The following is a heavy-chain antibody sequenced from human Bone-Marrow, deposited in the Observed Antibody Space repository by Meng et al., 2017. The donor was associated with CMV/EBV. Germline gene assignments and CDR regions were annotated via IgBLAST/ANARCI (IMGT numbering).Heavy chain of an antibody. J-gene: IGHJ4*02. CDR3: ATLGFWGDYFDH. CDR2: ISGYNGNT. Sequence: ASVKVSCEASGVTFDSYGITWARQAPGQGLEWMGWISGYNGNTNYAQKFQDRLTMTTNTSSTTAYMELRSLRSDDTAVYYCATLGFWGDYFDHWGQGSLVTVSS. V-gene: IGHV1-18*01. D-gene: IGHD3-16*01. CDR1: GVTFDSYG.